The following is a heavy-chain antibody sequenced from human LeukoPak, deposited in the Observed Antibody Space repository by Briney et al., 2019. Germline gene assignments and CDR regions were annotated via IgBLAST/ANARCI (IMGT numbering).Heavy chain of an antibody. D-gene: IGHD3-3*01. J-gene: IGHJ3*02. CDR2: ISGSGGST. CDR1: GFTFSSYA. CDR3: AKDGGYYDFWSGYYLSDAFDI. Sequence: PGGSLRLSCAASGFTFSSYAISWVRQAPGKGLEWVSAISGSGGSTYYADSVKGRFTISRDNSKNTPYLQMNSLRAEDTAVYYCAKDGGYYDFWSGYYLSDAFDIWGQGTMVTVSS. V-gene: IGHV3-23*01.